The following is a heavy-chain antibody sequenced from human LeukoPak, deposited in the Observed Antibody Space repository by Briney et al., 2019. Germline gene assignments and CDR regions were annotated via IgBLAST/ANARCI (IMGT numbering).Heavy chain of an antibody. D-gene: IGHD3/OR15-3a*01. CDR1: GFTFSSYW. V-gene: IGHV3-7*01. CDR3: ARDDGFSRYSH. CDR2: MNLDGSGK. Sequence: PGGSLRLSCAASGFTFSSYWMTWVRQAPGKGLEWVANMNLDGSGKYYVDSVKGRFTISRDNAKNSLYLQMNSLTDKDTATYYCARDDGFSRYSHWGQGTLVTVSS. J-gene: IGHJ4*02.